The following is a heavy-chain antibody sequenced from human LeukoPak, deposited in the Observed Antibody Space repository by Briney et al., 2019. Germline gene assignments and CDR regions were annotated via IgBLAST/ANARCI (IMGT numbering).Heavy chain of an antibody. CDR1: GFTFSSYG. J-gene: IGHJ4*02. Sequence: GGSLRLSCAASGFTFSSYGMHWVRQAPGKGLEWVAVIWYDGSNKYYADSVKGRFTISRDNSKNTLYLQMNSLRAEDTAVYYCAKDGSGSYPPLDYWGQGTLVTVSS. D-gene: IGHD3-10*01. CDR3: AKDGSGSYPPLDY. CDR2: IWYDGSNK. V-gene: IGHV3-30*02.